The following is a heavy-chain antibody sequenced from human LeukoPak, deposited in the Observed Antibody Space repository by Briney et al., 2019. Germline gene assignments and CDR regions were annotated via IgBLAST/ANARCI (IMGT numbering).Heavy chain of an antibody. J-gene: IGHJ2*01. Sequence: GGALRLSCAASGFTFSDYWMHWVRQAPGKGLAWVSRINSVGSSTSYADSVKGRFTISRDNAKNTLYLQMNSLRAEDTAVYYCARDVRWYCSITSCWYFDPWGRGTLVTVSS. CDR3: ARDVRWYCSITSCWYFDP. CDR2: INSVGSST. CDR1: GFTFSDYW. D-gene: IGHD2-2*01. V-gene: IGHV3-74*01.